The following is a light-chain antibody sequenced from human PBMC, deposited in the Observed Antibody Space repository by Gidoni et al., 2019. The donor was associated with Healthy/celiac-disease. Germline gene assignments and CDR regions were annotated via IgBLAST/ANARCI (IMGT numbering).Light chain of an antibody. CDR2: GNS. CDR1: SSNIGAGSD. J-gene: IGLJ2*01. CDR3: QSYDSSLSGSV. V-gene: IGLV1-40*01. Sequence: QSVLTQPPSVSGAPGQRLPISCTGRSSNIGAGSDVHWYQQLPGTAPKPLIYGNSNRPSGVPDRFSGSKSGTSASLAITGLQAEDEADYYCQSYDSSLSGSVFGGGTKLTVL.